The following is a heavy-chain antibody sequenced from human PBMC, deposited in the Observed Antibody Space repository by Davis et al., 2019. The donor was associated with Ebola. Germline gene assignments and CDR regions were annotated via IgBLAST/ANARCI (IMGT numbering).Heavy chain of an antibody. D-gene: IGHD2-15*01. CDR1: EFTFSRFA. CDR3: ATGPGCSGGSCYNWFDT. V-gene: IGHV3-30-3*01. CDR2: ISSDEINK. Sequence: PGGPLRLSCAASEFTFSRFAVHWVRQAPGKGLEWVTVISSDEINKYYADSVKGRFTISRDNSRNTVFLQMNSLRLEDTAVYYCATGPGCSGGSCYNWFDTWGQGTLITVSS. J-gene: IGHJ5*02.